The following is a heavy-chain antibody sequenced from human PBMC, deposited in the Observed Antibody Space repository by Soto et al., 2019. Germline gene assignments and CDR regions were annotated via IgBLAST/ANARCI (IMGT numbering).Heavy chain of an antibody. V-gene: IGHV3-48*03. CDR2: ISPSATSI. Sequence: LRLSCAASGFTFSSYEMNWVRQAPGKGLEWVSYISPSATSIYYADSVKGRFTISRDNAKNSLYLQMNSLRAEDTAAYYCARDVPSDEIWSGYSYGMDVWGQGTTVTVSS. D-gene: IGHD3-3*01. J-gene: IGHJ6*02. CDR1: GFTFSSYE. CDR3: ARDVPSDEIWSGYSYGMDV.